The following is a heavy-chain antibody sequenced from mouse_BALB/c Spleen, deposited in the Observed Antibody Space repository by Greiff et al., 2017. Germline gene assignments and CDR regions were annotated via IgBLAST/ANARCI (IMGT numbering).Heavy chain of an antibody. J-gene: IGHJ4*01. D-gene: IGHD1-2*01. V-gene: IGHV1-4*02. CDR3: ARGDYYGYYYAMDY. CDR2: INPSSGYT. CDR1: GYTFTSYT. Sequence: VQVVESAAELARPGASVKMSCKASGYTFTSYTMHWVKQRPGQGLEWIGYINPSSGYTEYNQKFKDKTTLTADKSSSTAYMQLSSLTSEDSAVYYCARGDYYGYYYAMDYWGQGTSVTVSS.